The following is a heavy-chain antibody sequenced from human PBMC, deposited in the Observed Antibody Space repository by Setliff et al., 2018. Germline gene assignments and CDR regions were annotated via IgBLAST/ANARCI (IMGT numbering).Heavy chain of an antibody. J-gene: IGHJ4*02. Sequence: SETLSLTCAVYGGSFSGYYWSWIRQPPGKGLEWIGEINHSGSTNYNPSLKSRVTISVDRSKNQFSLKLSSVTAADTAVYYCARRYNFWSGYLDYWGQGTLVTVSS. V-gene: IGHV4-34*01. CDR3: ARRYNFWSGYLDY. CDR1: GGSFSGYY. D-gene: IGHD3-3*01. CDR2: INHSGST.